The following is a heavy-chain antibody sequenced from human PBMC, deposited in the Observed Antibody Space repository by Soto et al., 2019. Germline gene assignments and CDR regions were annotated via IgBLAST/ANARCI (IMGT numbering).Heavy chain of an antibody. CDR1: GFTFSSFF. Sequence: EVQLLEPGGGLVQPGGSLRLSCAASGFTFSSFFMSWVRQVPGKGLDWVSGIGANGGGTYYADSVKGRFIISRDNSTHTLYLQMNSLRAEDTAVYYCARDPNGDYLGAFDFWGQKTMVTVSS. V-gene: IGHV3-23*01. CDR2: IGANGGGT. D-gene: IGHD4-17*01. CDR3: ARDPNGDYLGAFDF. J-gene: IGHJ3*01.